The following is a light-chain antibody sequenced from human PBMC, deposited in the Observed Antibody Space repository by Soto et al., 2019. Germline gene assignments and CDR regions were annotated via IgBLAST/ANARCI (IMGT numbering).Light chain of an antibody. V-gene: IGKV3-20*01. Sequence: EIVLTHSPGTLSLSPGERATLSCRASQSVSSSYLAWYQQKPGQAPTLLMYGASSRATGIPDRFSGSGSGTDFTLTISRLEPEDFAVYYCQQYGSSPTWTFGQGTKVDIK. CDR2: GAS. J-gene: IGKJ1*01. CDR1: QSVSSSY. CDR3: QQYGSSPTWT.